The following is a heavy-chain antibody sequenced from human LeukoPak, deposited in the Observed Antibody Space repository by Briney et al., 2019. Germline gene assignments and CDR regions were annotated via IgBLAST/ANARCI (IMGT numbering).Heavy chain of an antibody. CDR1: GFAFSTFP. CDR2: VSGSGGHT. Sequence: GGSQRLSCVASGFAFSTFPMSWVRQAPGKGLEWVSAVSGSGGHTFYLDSAKGRVTISRDNSKKTLYLQMNSLRVDDTAVYYCAKGGASVTDAPHGDVVTTTLHGFDIWGQGTMVTVSS. V-gene: IGHV3-23*01. J-gene: IGHJ3*02. CDR3: AKGGASVTDAPHGDVVTTTLHGFDI. D-gene: IGHD4-17*01.